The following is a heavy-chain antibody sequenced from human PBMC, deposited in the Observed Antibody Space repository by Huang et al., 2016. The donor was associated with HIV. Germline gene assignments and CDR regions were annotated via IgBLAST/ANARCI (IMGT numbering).Heavy chain of an antibody. CDR3: AREFVIFGAPLWPAY. D-gene: IGHD2-21*01. Sequence: QVQLVQSGAAVKTPGASVKVSCKASGYRFTTSALHWVRQAPGHRLEWMGWINPGNGNTNYSQKFQCRVTITRDTSASTVYMEVSSLTFEDTAVYYCAREFVIFGAPLWPAYWGQGTLISVSS. J-gene: IGHJ4*02. V-gene: IGHV1-3*01. CDR2: INPGNGNT. CDR1: GYRFTTSA.